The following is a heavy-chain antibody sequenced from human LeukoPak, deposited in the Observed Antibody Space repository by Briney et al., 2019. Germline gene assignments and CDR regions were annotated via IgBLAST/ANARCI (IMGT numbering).Heavy chain of an antibody. CDR3: ARVGYNSGWYEY. CDR2: ISSSSSYI. V-gene: IGHV3-21*01. Sequence: PGGSLRLACAASGFTFSSYSMNWVRQAPGKGLEWVSFISSSSSYIYYADSMKGRFTISRDNSKNTLYLQMNSLRAEDTAVYYCARVGYNSGWYEYWGQGTLVTVSS. CDR1: GFTFSSYS. J-gene: IGHJ4*02. D-gene: IGHD6-19*01.